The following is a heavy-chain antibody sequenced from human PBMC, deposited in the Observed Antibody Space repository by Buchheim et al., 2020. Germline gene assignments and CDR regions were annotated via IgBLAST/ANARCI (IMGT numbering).Heavy chain of an antibody. CDR1: GFTFSNAW. CDR3: TSTGTGY. V-gene: IGHV3-15*01. Sequence: EVQLVESGGGLVKPGGSLRLSCAASGFTFSNAWMSWVRQAPGKGLEWVGRIKSNTDGGTTDYAAPAKGRFTIPRDDSKNTLYLQMNSLKTEDTAVYYCTSTGTGYWGQGTL. D-gene: IGHD2-8*02. J-gene: IGHJ4*02. CDR2: IKSNTDGGTT.